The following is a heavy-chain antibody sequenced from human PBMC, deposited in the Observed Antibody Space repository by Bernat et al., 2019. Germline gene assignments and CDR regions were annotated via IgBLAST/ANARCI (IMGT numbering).Heavy chain of an antibody. CDR3: AREISSSWYAYYYYYGMDV. D-gene: IGHD6-13*01. CDR2: ISGSGGST. J-gene: IGHJ6*02. CDR1: GFTFSSYA. Sequence: EVQLLESGGGLVQPGGSLRLSCAASGFTFSSYAMSWVRQAPGKGLEWVSAISGSGGSTYYADSVKGRFTISRDNSKNTLYLQMNSLRAEDTAVYYCAREISSSWYAYYYYYGMDVWGQGTTVTVSS. V-gene: IGHV3-23*01.